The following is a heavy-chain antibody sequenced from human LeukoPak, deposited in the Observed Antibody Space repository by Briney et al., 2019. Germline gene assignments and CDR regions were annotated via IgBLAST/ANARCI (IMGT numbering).Heavy chain of an antibody. CDR2: ISFSGST. D-gene: IGHD2-21*01. Sequence: SETLSLTCTVSGVSINTYYWAWIRQPPGKGLEWIGHISFSGSTSYNPSLKSRLTMSVDPSKNQFCLKLTSVTAADTAVYYCATEVWSGHHWGQGTLVTVSS. J-gene: IGHJ5*02. V-gene: IGHV4-59*01. CDR3: ATEVWSGHH. CDR1: GVSINTYY.